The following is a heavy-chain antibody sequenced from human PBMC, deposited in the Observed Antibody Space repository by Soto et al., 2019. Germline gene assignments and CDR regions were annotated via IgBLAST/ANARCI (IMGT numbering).Heavy chain of an antibody. CDR2: MNPNSGNT. CDR1: GYTFTSYY. J-gene: IGHJ6*02. V-gene: IGHV1-8*01. CDR3: ARHPATDFWSGYLRPSKSGMDV. Sequence: ASVKVSCKASGYTFTSYYINWVRQATGQGLEWMGWMNPNSGNTGYAQKFQGRVTMTRNTSISTAYMELSSLRSEDTAVYYCARHPATDFWSGYLRPSKSGMDVWGQGTTVTVSS. D-gene: IGHD3-3*01.